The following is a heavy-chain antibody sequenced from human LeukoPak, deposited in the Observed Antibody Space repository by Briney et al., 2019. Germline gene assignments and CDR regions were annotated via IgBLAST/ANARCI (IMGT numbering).Heavy chain of an antibody. CDR1: GFTFSSYA. CDR2: ISYVGSDK. J-gene: IGHJ4*02. Sequence: GGSPRLSCAASGFTFSSYAMHWVRQAPGKGLEWVAVISYVGSDKYYADSVKGRFTISRDNSKNTLYLQMNSLRAEDTAVYYCASSVGGYYYALDYWGQGTLVTVSS. V-gene: IGHV3-30*04. CDR3: ASSVGGYYYALDY. D-gene: IGHD3-22*01.